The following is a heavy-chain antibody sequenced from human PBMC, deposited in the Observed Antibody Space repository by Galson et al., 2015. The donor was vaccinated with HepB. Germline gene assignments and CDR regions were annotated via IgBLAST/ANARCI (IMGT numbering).Heavy chain of an antibody. CDR2: IYSDGTR. D-gene: IGHD2-15*01. Sequence: SLRLSCAASGFTVRSNYMSWVRQAQGKGLEWVAVIYSDGTRYYADSVKGRFTTSSDNSRNTLYLQMNILRAEDTAVYYCAREAPAATYFDYWGQGTLVTVSS. J-gene: IGHJ4*02. CDR3: AREAPAATYFDY. V-gene: IGHV3-53*01. CDR1: GFTVRSNY.